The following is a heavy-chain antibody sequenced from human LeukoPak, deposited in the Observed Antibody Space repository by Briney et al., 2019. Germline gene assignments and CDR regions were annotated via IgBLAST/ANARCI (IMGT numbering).Heavy chain of an antibody. D-gene: IGHD6-13*01. CDR2: INGDGSTT. J-gene: IGHJ4*02. CDR3: ARDIEAAGLFLDY. CDR1: GLTFSSYW. Sequence: GGSLRLSCAASGLTFSSYWMHWVRQAPGKGLVWVSRINGDGSTTTYADSVKGRFTISRDNAKNTLYVQMNSLRVEDTAVYYCARDIEAAGLFLDYWGQGTLVTVSS. V-gene: IGHV3-74*01.